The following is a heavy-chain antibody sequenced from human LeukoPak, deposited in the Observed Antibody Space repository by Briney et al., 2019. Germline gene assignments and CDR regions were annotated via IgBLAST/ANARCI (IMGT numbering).Heavy chain of an antibody. J-gene: IGHJ4*02. D-gene: IGHD5-12*01. CDR1: GFTFSSYW. V-gene: IGHV3-74*01. CDR2: INSDGSST. Sequence: GGSLRLSCEASGFTFSSYWMHWVRQAPGKGLVWVSRINSDGSSTTYADSVKGRFTISRDKAKNTLYLQMNSLRAEDTAVYYCVREGRVSGYDFDYWGQGTLVTVSS. CDR3: VREGRVSGYDFDY.